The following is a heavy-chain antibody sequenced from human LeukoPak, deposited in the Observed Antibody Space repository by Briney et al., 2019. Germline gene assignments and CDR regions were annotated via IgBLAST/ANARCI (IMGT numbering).Heavy chain of an antibody. Sequence: GGSLRLSCAASGVTFSSYWMSWVRQAPGKGLEWVANIKVDGSEKYYVDSVKGRFTISRDNAKNSLYLQMNSLRVEDTAVYYCARDRGSCTGGQGTLVTVSS. V-gene: IGHV3-7*01. CDR1: GVTFSSYW. CDR3: ARDRGSCT. CDR2: IKVDGSEK. J-gene: IGHJ4*02. D-gene: IGHD3-10*01.